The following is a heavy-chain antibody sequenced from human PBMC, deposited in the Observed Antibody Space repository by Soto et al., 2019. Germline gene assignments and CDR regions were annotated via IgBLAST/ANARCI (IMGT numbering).Heavy chain of an antibody. CDR1: GYSISSDYY. CDR3: ARDTAWAYGVNSYDY. Sequence: PSETLSLTCAVSGYSISSDYYCGWIRQPPGKGLERMGSIYHSGSTYYNPSLKSRVTISVDTSKNQFSLKLSSVTAADTAVYYCARDTAWAYGVNSYDYWGQGTLVTVSS. D-gene: IGHD4-17*01. CDR2: IYHSGST. V-gene: IGHV4-38-2*02. J-gene: IGHJ4*02.